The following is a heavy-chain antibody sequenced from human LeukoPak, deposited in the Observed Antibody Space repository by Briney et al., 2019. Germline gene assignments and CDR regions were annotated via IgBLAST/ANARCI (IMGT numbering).Heavy chain of an antibody. D-gene: IGHD3-22*01. Sequence: PGESLRLSCAASGFTFSSYAMSSVRQAPGKGLEWVSGISTSGVSSSYANSVKGRFTISRDNPRNTLYTQMNSLRAEDTALYYCAIMHPYYDGSGYWVQWGQGTLVTVSS. CDR1: GFTFSSYA. CDR3: AIMHPYYDGSGYWVQ. J-gene: IGHJ4*02. V-gene: IGHV3-23*01. CDR2: ISTSGVSS.